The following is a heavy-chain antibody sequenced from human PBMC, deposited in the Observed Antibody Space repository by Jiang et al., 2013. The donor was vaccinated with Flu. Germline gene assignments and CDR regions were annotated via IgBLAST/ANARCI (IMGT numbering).Heavy chain of an antibody. CDR2: IYWDADK. Sequence: TLTSHLRLGSHSTTSGVGVAWIRQPPGKALEWLALIYWDADKRYSPSLKNRLTITKDTSKNQVALTMTNMDPVDTATYYCAHKGVWGYPGKTDAFDVWGQGTVVTVSS. J-gene: IGHJ3*01. CDR3: AHKGVWGYPGKTDAFDV. CDR1: GSHSTTSGVG. D-gene: IGHD7-27*01. V-gene: IGHV2-5*02.